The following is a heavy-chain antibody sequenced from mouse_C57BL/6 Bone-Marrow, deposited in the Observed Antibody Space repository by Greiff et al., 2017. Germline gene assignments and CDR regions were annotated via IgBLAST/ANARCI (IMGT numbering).Heavy chain of an antibody. CDR1: GFNIKNTY. CDR2: IDPANGNT. Sequence: VQLQQSVAELVRPGASVKLSCTASGFNIKNTYMHWVKQRPEQGLEWIGRIDPANGNTKYAPKFQGKATITADTSSNTSYLQLSSLTSEDTAIYYCASPGVTTAIDYAMDYWGQGTSVTVSS. CDR3: ASPGVTTAIDYAMDY. V-gene: IGHV14-3*01. D-gene: IGHD1-2*01. J-gene: IGHJ4*01.